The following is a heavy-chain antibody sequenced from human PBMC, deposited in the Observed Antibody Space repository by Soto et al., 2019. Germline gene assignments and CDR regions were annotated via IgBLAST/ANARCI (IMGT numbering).Heavy chain of an antibody. Sequence: GGSLRLSCAASGFTFSSYAMSWVRQAPGKGLEWVSAISGSGGSTYYADSVKGRFTISRDNSKNTLYLQMNSLRAEDTAVYYCAKVRFCGGDCYSYGTDVWGQGTTVTVSS. V-gene: IGHV3-23*01. CDR1: GFTFSSYA. CDR2: ISGSGGST. D-gene: IGHD2-21*01. J-gene: IGHJ6*02. CDR3: AKVRFCGGDCYSYGTDV.